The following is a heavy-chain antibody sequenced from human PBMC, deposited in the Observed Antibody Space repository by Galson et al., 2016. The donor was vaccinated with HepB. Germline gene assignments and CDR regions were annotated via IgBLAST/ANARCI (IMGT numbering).Heavy chain of an antibody. CDR3: TRGKSLWTMPWNYGLDV. Sequence: SLRLSCAASGFTFSIHDMHWVRQATGKGLEWVSAIETSGATYYPDSVKGRFTISRENGKNSLYLQMDSLRAGDTAVYYCTRGKSLWTMPWNYGLDVWGKGTTVNVSS. J-gene: IGHJ6*04. CDR2: IETSGAT. V-gene: IGHV3-13*01. D-gene: IGHD2-2*01. CDR1: GFTFSIHD.